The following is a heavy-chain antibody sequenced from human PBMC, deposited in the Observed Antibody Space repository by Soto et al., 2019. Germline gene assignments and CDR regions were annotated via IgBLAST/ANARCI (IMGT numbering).Heavy chain of an antibody. CDR2: ISSSSSYI. V-gene: IGHV3-21*01. D-gene: IGHD6-13*01. CDR3: AREYSSSWYNLFDY. J-gene: IGHJ4*02. Sequence: GGSLRLSCAASGFTFSSYSMNWVRQAPGKGLEWVSSISSSSSYIYYADSVKGRFTISRDNAKNSLYLQMNSLRAVDTAVYYCAREYSSSWYNLFDYWGQGTLVTVSS. CDR1: GFTFSSYS.